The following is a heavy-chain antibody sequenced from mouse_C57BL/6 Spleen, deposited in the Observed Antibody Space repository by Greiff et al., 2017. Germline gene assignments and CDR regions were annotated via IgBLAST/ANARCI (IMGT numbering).Heavy chain of an antibody. CDR3: TRGPGYGSAWFAY. V-gene: IGHV1-15*01. CDR2: IDPETGGT. Sequence: QVQLQQSGAELVRPGASVTLSCKASGYTFTDYEMHWVKQTPVHGLEWIGAIDPETGGTAYNQKFKGKAILTADKSSSTAYMEHRSLTSEDSAVYYCTRGPGYGSAWFAYWGQGTLVTVSA. J-gene: IGHJ3*01. CDR1: GYTFTDYE. D-gene: IGHD1-1*01.